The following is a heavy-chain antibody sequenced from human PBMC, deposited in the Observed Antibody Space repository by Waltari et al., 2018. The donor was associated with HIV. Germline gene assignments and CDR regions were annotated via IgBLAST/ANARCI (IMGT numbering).Heavy chain of an antibody. CDR3: ARGRGRWLQLTDEKTYDY. Sequence: QVQLQQWGAGLLKPSETLSLTCAVYGGSFSGYYWSWIRQPPGKGLEWIGEINHSGSTNYNPSLKRRVTISVDTSKNQFSLKLSSVTAADTAVYYCARGRGRWLQLTDEKTYDYWGQGTLVTVSS. CDR2: INHSGST. CDR1: GGSFSGYY. V-gene: IGHV4-34*01. D-gene: IGHD1-1*01. J-gene: IGHJ4*02.